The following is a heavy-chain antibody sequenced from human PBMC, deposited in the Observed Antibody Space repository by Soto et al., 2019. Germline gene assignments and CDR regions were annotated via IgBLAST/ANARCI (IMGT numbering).Heavy chain of an antibody. V-gene: IGHV1-69*04. D-gene: IGHD5-18*01. CDR3: ARDKNRDGYSYGLKAFDI. CDR1: GYTFTSYT. CDR2: IIPILGIA. J-gene: IGHJ3*02. Sequence: SVKVSCKASGYTFTSYTISWVRQAPGQGLEWMGRIIPILGIANYAQKFQGRVTITADKSTSTAYMELSSLRSEDTAVYYCARDKNRDGYSYGLKAFDIWGQGTMVTVSS.